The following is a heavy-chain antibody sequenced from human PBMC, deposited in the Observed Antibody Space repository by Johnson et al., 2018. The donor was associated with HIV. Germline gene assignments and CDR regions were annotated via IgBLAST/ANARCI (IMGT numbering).Heavy chain of an antibody. Sequence: VQLVESGGGLIQPGGSLRLSCAASGFTVSSNYMSWVRQAPGKGLVWVSIIYSGGSTYYADSVRGRFTISRDNSKNTLYLQMSGLSAEDTALYYCARGPLFYYSSGLWAFDIWGQGTMVTVSS. J-gene: IGHJ3*02. V-gene: IGHV3-66*03. CDR1: GFTVSSNY. D-gene: IGHD3-10*01. CDR2: IYSGGST. CDR3: ARGPLFYYSSGLWAFDI.